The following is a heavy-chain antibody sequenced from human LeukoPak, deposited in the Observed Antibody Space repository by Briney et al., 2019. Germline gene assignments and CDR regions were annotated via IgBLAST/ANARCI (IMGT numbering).Heavy chain of an antibody. Sequence: ASVKVSCKASGYTFTSYGISWVRQAPGQGLEWMGWISAYNGNTNYAQKLQGRVTMTTDTSTSTAYMELRSLRSDDTAVYYCARSLDAAAGLANFDYWGQGTRVTVSS. CDR1: GYTFTSYG. J-gene: IGHJ4*02. V-gene: IGHV1-18*01. D-gene: IGHD6-25*01. CDR2: ISAYNGNT. CDR3: ARSLDAAAGLANFDY.